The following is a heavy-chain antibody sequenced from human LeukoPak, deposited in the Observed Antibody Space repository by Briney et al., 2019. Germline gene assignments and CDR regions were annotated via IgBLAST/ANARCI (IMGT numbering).Heavy chain of an antibody. CDR1: GFTFSSYG. CDR3: ARDYPLGAY. Sequence: GGSLRLSCAASGFTFSSYGMHWVRQAPGKGLEWVAVISYDGSNKYYADSVKGRFTISRDNSKNTLYLQMNSLRDEDTAVYYCARDYPLGAYWGQGTLVTVSS. J-gene: IGHJ4*02. CDR2: ISYDGSNK. V-gene: IGHV3-30*03.